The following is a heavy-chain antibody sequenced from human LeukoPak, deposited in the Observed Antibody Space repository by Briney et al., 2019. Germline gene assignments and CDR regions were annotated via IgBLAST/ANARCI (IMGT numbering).Heavy chain of an antibody. CDR3: ARGPGGAAGVYFDY. D-gene: IGHD2-15*01. Sequence: PSETLSLTCTVSGYSIRSGCYWGWIRQPPGKEMEWIGSIYHSGNTYYNPSLKSRVIMSVDTSKNQFSLKLCSVTAADTAVYYCARGPGGAAGVYFDYWGQGTLVAVSS. CDR1: GYSIRSGCY. CDR2: IYHSGNT. J-gene: IGHJ4*02. V-gene: IGHV4-38-2*02.